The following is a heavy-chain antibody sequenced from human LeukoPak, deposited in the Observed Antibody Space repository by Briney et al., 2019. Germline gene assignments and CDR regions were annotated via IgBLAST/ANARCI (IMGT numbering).Heavy chain of an antibody. CDR2: IYYSGST. Sequence: KSSETLSLTCIVSGGSFSSGSYYWSWIRQPPGKGLEWIGYIYYSGSTNYNPSLKSRVTISVDTSKNQFSLKLSSVTAADTAVFYCARDSMIRDFYYGMDVWGQGTTVTVSS. D-gene: IGHD2/OR15-2a*01. CDR3: ARDSMIRDFYYGMDV. CDR1: GGSFSSGSYY. V-gene: IGHV4-61*01. J-gene: IGHJ6*02.